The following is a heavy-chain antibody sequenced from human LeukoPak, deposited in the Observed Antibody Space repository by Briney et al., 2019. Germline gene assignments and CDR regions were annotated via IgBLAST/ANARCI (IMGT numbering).Heavy chain of an antibody. CDR2: IYHSGST. CDR1: GGSISSSNW. V-gene: IGHV4-4*02. D-gene: IGHD6-19*01. Sequence: SETLSLTCAVSGGSISSSNWWSWVRQPPGKGLEWIGEIYHSGSTNYNPSLKSRVTISVDKSKNQFSLKLSSVTAADTAVYYCAGSNSSGWYRGSGWFDPWGQGTLVTVSS. CDR3: AGSNSSGWYRGSGWFDP. J-gene: IGHJ5*02.